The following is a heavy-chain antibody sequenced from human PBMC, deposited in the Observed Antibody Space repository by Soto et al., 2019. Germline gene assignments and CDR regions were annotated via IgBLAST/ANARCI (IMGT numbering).Heavy chain of an antibody. Sequence: GGSLRLSCAASGFTFSSYDMHWVRQATGKGLEWVSAIGTAGDTYYPGSVKGRFTISRENAKNSLYLQMNSLRAGDTAVYYCARAARSYSGYTPPDYWGQGTLVTVSS. CDR3: ARAARSYSGYTPPDY. CDR2: IGTAGDT. V-gene: IGHV3-13*01. J-gene: IGHJ4*02. D-gene: IGHD5-12*01. CDR1: GFTFSSYD.